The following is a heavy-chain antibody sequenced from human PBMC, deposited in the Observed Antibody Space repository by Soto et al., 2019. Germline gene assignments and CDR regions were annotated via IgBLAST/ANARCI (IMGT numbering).Heavy chain of an antibody. V-gene: IGHV1-69*12. CDR3: ASQRYTGDYYYYGMDV. Sequence: QVQLVQSGAEVKKPGSSVKVSCKASGGTFSSYAISWVRQAPGQGLEWMGGIIPFFSTTNYAQTFQGRVTMTADESTSTAYMELSSLRSEDTAVYYCASQRYTGDYYYYGMDVWGQGTTVTVSS. J-gene: IGHJ6*02. CDR1: GGTFSSYA. D-gene: IGHD1-1*01. CDR2: IIPFFSTT.